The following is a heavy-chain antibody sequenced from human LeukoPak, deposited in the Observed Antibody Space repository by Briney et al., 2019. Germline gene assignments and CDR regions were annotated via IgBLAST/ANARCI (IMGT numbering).Heavy chain of an antibody. CDR2: ISGSGGST. D-gene: IGHD3-22*01. V-gene: IGHV3-23*01. CDR1: GFTFSSYA. Sequence: GGSLRLSCAASGFTFSSYAMSWVRQAPGKGLEWVSAISGSGGSTYYADSVKGRFTISRDDSKNTLYLQMNSLRAEDTALYYCAKDVNSSGYYLGFDYWGQGTLVTVSS. J-gene: IGHJ4*02. CDR3: AKDVNSSGYYLGFDY.